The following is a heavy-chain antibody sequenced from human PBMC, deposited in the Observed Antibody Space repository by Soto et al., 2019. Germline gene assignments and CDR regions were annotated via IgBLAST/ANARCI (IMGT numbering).Heavy chain of an antibody. V-gene: IGHV3-7*01. D-gene: IGHD3-3*01. CDR3: ARVAGITIFGVVPDFAFDI. CDR2: IKQDGSEK. J-gene: IGHJ3*02. CDR1: GFTFSSYW. Sequence: GALRLSCAASGFTFSSYWMSWVRQAPGKGLEWVANIKQDGSEKYYVDSVKGRFTISRDNAKNSLYLQMNSLRAEDTAVYYCARVAGITIFGVVPDFAFDIWGQGTMVTVSS.